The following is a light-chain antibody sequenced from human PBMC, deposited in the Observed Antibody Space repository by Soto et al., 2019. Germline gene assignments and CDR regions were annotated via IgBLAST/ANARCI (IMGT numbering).Light chain of an antibody. Sequence: QSVLTQPASVSGSPGQSITISCTGTSGDVGGYYYVSWYQQLPGKAPKLMISEVSNRPSGVSNRFSGSKSGNTASLTISGLQAEDEADYYCSSSTAGGTIFGTGTKLTVL. J-gene: IGLJ1*01. CDR1: SGDVGGYYY. V-gene: IGLV2-14*01. CDR3: SSSTAGGTI. CDR2: EVS.